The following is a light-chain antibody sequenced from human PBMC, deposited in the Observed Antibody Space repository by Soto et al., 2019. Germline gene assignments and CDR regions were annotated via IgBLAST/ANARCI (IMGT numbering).Light chain of an antibody. J-gene: IGLJ2*01. Sequence: QSALTQPPSASGSPGQSVTITCTGTSNDVGAYNYVSWYQQHPGKAPKLMIYEVSNRPSGVSNRFSGSKSGNTASLTISGLQAEDEADYFCTSSTSSSTLGAFGGGTKLTVL. V-gene: IGLV2-14*01. CDR2: EVS. CDR1: SNDVGAYNY. CDR3: TSSTSSSTLGA.